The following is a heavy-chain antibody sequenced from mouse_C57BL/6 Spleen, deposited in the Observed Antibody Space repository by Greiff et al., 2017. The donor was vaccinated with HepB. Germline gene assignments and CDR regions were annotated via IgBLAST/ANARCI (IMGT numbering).Heavy chain of an antibody. CDR2: INYDGSST. D-gene: IGHD1-1*02. CDR3: AREDMALFDY. Sequence: EVKLVESEGGLVQPGSSMKLSCTASGFTFSDYYMAWVRQVPEKGLEWVANINYDGSSTYYLDSLKSRFIISRDNAKNILYLQMSSLKSEDTATYYCAREDMALFDYWGQGTTLTVSS. V-gene: IGHV5-16*01. J-gene: IGHJ2*01. CDR1: GFTFSDYY.